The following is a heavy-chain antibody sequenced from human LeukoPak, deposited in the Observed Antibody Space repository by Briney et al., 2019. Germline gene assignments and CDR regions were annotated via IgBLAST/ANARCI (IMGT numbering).Heavy chain of an antibody. CDR2: ISGSSSYI. CDR3: AREQWLGEFDY. V-gene: IGHV3-21*01. Sequence: GGSLRLSCAASGFTFNSHIMNWVSQAPGKGLEWVSSISGSSSYIYHADSVKGRFTISRDNAKNSLYLQMNSLRAEDTAVYYCAREQWLGEFDYWGQGTLVTVSS. CDR1: GFTFNSHI. J-gene: IGHJ4*02. D-gene: IGHD6-19*01.